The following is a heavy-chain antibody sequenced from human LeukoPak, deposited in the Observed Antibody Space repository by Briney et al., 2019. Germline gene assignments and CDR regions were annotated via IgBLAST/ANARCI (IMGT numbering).Heavy chain of an antibody. Sequence: GGSLRLSCAASGFTFSSSWMSWVRQAPGRGLEWVANIKEDGSAKYYVDSVKGRFTISRDNAKNSLYLQMNSLRAEDTAVYYCARDSFPGIAARPPADAFDYWGQGTLVTVSS. D-gene: IGHD6-6*01. CDR3: ARDSFPGIAARPPADAFDY. V-gene: IGHV3-7*01. CDR1: GFTFSSSW. J-gene: IGHJ4*02. CDR2: IKEDGSAK.